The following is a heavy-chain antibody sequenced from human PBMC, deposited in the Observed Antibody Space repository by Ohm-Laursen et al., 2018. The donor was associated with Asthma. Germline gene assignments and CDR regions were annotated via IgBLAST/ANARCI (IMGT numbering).Heavy chain of an antibody. J-gene: IGHJ4*02. CDR3: ARDRWGAVFGVVITTYYFDY. Sequence: SLRLSCTVSGFTFSSYGMHWVRQAPGKGLEWVAVIPYDGSNKYYADSVKGRFTISRDNSKNTLYLQMNSLRAEDTAVYYCARDRWGAVFGVVITTYYFDYWGQGTLVTVSS. CDR1: GFTFSSYG. D-gene: IGHD3-3*01. CDR2: IPYDGSNK. V-gene: IGHV3-30*19.